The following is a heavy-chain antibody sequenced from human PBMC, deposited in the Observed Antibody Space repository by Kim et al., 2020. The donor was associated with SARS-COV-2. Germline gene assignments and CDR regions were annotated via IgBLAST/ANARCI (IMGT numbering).Heavy chain of an antibody. CDR1: RYTFSAYR. CDR3: AGSRGAYFDWLPDY. Sequence: ASVKVSCKASRYTFSAYRMHWVRQAPGQRLEWMGWINTANGDTIYSQKFQGRVTITRDTSANTPYMEVSSLRSEDTAVYYCAGSRGAYFDWLPDYWGQGTLVTVSS. J-gene: IGHJ4*02. D-gene: IGHD3-9*01. V-gene: IGHV1-3*04. CDR2: INTANGDT.